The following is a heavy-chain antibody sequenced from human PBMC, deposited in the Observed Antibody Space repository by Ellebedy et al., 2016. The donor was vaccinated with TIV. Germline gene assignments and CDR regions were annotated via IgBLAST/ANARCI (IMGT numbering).Heavy chain of an antibody. Sequence: PGGSLRLSCAASGFTFSSYWMHWVRQAPGKGLVWVSRINSDGSSTNYSDSVKGRFTISRDNAKNTLYLQMNRLRAEDTAVYYCARVYVGGWYDAFDIWGQGTMVTVSS. J-gene: IGHJ3*02. V-gene: IGHV3-74*01. CDR1: GFTFSSYW. CDR3: ARVYVGGWYDAFDI. D-gene: IGHD6-19*01. CDR2: INSDGSST.